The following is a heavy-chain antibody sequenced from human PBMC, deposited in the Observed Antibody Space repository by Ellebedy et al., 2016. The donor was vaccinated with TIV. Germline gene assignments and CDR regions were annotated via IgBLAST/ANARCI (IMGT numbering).Heavy chain of an antibody. CDR3: ARAFQYSSGWAFDY. Sequence: MPSETLSLTCSVSGGSIRSSTYYWGWIRQPPGKGLEWIGSFYYSGSTYYNPSLKSRVTISVDTPNNQFSLKMSSVTAADTAVYYCARAFQYSSGWAFDYWGQGTLVTVSS. D-gene: IGHD6-19*01. V-gene: IGHV4-39*07. J-gene: IGHJ4*02. CDR2: FYYSGST. CDR1: GGSIRSSTYY.